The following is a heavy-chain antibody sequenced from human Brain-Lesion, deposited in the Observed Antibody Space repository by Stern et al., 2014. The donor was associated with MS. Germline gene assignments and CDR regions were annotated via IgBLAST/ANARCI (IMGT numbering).Heavy chain of an antibody. CDR2: IYQSGSA. CDR3: ARDPRRGGLSGYYHGMDV. CDR1: GASISNTQW. V-gene: IGHV4-4*02. J-gene: IGHJ6*02. D-gene: IGHD3-10*01. Sequence: MQLVESGPGLVKPSGTLSLTCAVSGASISNTQWWTWVRQSPGKGLEWIGEIYQSGSANTTPSPRVRVPISVDRAKNSFSLKLNSVTAADTAVYYCARDPRRGGLSGYYHGMDVWGQGTTVTVSS.